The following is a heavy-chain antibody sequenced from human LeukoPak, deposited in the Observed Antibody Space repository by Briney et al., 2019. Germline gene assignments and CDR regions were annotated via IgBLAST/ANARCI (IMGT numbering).Heavy chain of an antibody. J-gene: IGHJ4*02. CDR3: AKARGGSLVGYFDY. D-gene: IGHD2-15*01. CDR1: GFTFDDYA. V-gene: IGHV3-9*01. CDR2: ISWSSGSI. Sequence: GGSLRLSCAASGFTFDDYAMHWVRQAPGKGLEWVSGISWSSGSIDYADSVKGRFTISRDNAKNSLYLQMNSLRAEDTALYYCAKARGGSLVGYFDYWGQGTLVTVSS.